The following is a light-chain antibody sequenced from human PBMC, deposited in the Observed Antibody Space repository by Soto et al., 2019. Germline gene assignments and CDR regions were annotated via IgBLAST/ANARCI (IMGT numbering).Light chain of an antibody. CDR3: ETWDSSLSGGV. Sequence: QSVLTQPPSVSAAPGQKVTISCSGSSSNIGNNYVSWYQQLPGTAPKLLIYDNNKRPSGIPDRFSGSKSGTSATLGITGLQTGDEADYYCETWDSSLSGGVFGTGTKVTVL. J-gene: IGLJ1*01. V-gene: IGLV1-51*01. CDR2: DNN. CDR1: SSNIGNNY.